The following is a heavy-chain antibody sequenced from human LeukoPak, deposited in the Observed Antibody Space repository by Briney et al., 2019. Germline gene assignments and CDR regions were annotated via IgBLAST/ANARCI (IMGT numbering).Heavy chain of an antibody. D-gene: IGHD3-3*01. CDR3: ARGEYDFWRGSPVGYYYMDV. Sequence: GGSLRLSCAASGSTFSSYWMHWVRQASGKGLVWVSRINSDGSSTSYADSVKGRFTISRDNAKNTLYLQMNSLRAEDTAVYYCARGEYDFWRGSPVGYYYMDVWGKGTTVTVSS. CDR1: GSTFSSYW. J-gene: IGHJ6*03. CDR2: INSDGSST. V-gene: IGHV3-74*01.